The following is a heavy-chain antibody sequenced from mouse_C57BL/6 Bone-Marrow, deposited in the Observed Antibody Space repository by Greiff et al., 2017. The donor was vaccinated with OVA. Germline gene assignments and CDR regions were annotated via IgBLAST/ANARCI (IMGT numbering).Heavy chain of an antibody. J-gene: IGHJ2*01. D-gene: IGHD4-1*01. Sequence: VQLKESGPGLVKPSPSLSLTCSVTGYSITSGYYWNWIRQFPGNKLEWMGYISYDGSNNYNPSLKNRISITRDTSKNQFFLKLNSVTTEDTATYYCARAITGTGYYFDYWGQGTTLTVSS. CDR2: ISYDGSN. V-gene: IGHV3-6*01. CDR3: ARAITGTGYYFDY. CDR1: GYSITSGYY.